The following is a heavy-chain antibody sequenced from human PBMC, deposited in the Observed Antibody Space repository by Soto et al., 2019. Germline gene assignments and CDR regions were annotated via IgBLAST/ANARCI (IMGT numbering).Heavy chain of an antibody. V-gene: IGHV3-30*18. CDR3: AKDTTGFGESPPAYYGMDV. CDR2: ISYDGSNK. D-gene: IGHD3-10*01. J-gene: IGHJ6*02. CDR1: GFTFSSYG. Sequence: QVQLVESGGGVVQPGRSLRLSCAASGFTFSSYGMHWVRQAPGKGLEWVAVISYDGSNKYYADSVKGRFTISRDNSKNTRYRQMNCLRAEDTAVYYWAKDTTGFGESPPAYYGMDVWGQGTTVTVSS.